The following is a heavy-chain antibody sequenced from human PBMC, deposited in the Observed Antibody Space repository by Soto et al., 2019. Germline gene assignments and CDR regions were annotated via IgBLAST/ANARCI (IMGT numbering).Heavy chain of an antibody. J-gene: IGHJ4*02. V-gene: IGHV4-31*03. CDR1: GGSISSGGYY. Sequence: SETLSLTCTVSGGSISSGGYYWSWIRQHPGKGLEWIGYIYYSGSTYYNPSLKSRVTISVDTSKNQFSLKLSSVTAADTAVYYCARAPKDASSRYFDYWGQGTLVTVSS. CDR3: ARAPKDASSRYFDY. CDR2: IYYSGST. D-gene: IGHD6-13*01.